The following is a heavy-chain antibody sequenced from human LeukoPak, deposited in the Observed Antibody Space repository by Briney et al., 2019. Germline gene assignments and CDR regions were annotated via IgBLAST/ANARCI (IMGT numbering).Heavy chain of an antibody. CDR3: AEGATRRAFDI. J-gene: IGHJ3*02. V-gene: IGHV1-69*01. Sequence: ASVKVSCKASGGTFSSYAISWVRQAPGQGLEWMGGIIPIFGTANYAQKFQGRVTITADESTSTAYMELSSLRSEDTAVYYCAEGATRRAFDIWGQGTMVIVSS. CDR1: GGTFSSYA. D-gene: IGHD1-26*01. CDR2: IIPIFGTA.